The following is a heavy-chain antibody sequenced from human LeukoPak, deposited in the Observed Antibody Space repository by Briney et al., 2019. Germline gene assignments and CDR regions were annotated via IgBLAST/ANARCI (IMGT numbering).Heavy chain of an antibody. J-gene: IGHJ6*03. CDR3: ARAVSHYNNCYYYYYMDV. Sequence: GGSLRLSCAASGFTFSDYYMSWVRQASAKGLECVSGINWNGGSTGYADSVKGRFTISRDNANNSLYLQMNSLRAEDTALYYCARAVSHYNNCYYYYYMDVWGKGTRVTVSS. V-gene: IGHV3-20*04. CDR1: GFTFSDYY. CDR2: INWNGGST. D-gene: IGHD4-11*01.